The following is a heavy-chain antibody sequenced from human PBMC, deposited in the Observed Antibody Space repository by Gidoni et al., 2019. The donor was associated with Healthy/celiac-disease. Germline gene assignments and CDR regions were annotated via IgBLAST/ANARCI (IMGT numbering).Heavy chain of an antibody. D-gene: IGHD3-3*01. CDR3: ARARYYDFWSGDYPFDY. CDR1: GGSFSGYY. CDR2: INHSGST. V-gene: IGHV4-34*01. J-gene: IGHJ4*02. Sequence: QVQLQQWGAGMLKPSETLSLTCAVYGGSFSGYYWRWIRQPPGKGLEWIGEINHSGSTKYNPSRKSRVTIAVDTSKNQFSLKLSSVTAADTAVYYWARARYYDFWSGDYPFDYWGQGTLVTVSS.